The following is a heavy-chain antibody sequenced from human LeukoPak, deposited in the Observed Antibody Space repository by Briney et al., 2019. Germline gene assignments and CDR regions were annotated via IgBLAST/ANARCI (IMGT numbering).Heavy chain of an antibody. V-gene: IGHV3-23*01. CDR3: AKDGGGTGFDY. Sequence: GGSLRLSCAASGFTFTDYAMSWVRQAPEKGLEWISTISDNGGETYYADSVKGRFAISRDNSKNTLFLQMNSLRAEDSAVYYCAKDGGGTGFDYWGQGTLVTVSS. D-gene: IGHD3-16*01. CDR2: ISDNGGET. CDR1: GFTFTDYA. J-gene: IGHJ4*02.